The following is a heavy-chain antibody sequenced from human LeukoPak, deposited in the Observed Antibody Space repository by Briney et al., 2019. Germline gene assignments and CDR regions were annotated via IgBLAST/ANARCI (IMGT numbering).Heavy chain of an antibody. CDR1: GGSISSYY. Sequence: SETLSLTCTVSGGSISSYYWSWIRQPPGKGLEWIGYTYYSGSTNYNPSLKSRVTISVDTSKNQFSLKLSSVTAADTAVYYRARGVATIDAFDIWGQGTMVTVSS. J-gene: IGHJ3*02. CDR3: ARGVATIDAFDI. D-gene: IGHD3-3*01. V-gene: IGHV4-59*08. CDR2: TYYSGST.